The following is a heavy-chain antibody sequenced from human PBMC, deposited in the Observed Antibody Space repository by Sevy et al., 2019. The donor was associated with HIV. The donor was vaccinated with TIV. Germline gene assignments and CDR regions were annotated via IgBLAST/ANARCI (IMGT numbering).Heavy chain of an antibody. CDR3: ARQGYCSGGSCHDAFDI. D-gene: IGHD2-15*01. J-gene: IGHJ3*02. CDR2: IIPIFGTA. CDR1: GGTFSSYA. V-gene: IGHV1-69*13. Sequence: ASVKVSCKASGGTFSSYAISWVRQAPGQGLEWMGGIIPIFGTANYAQKFQGRVTITADESTSTAYTELSSLRSEDTAVYYCARQGYCSGGSCHDAFDIWGQGTMVTVSS.